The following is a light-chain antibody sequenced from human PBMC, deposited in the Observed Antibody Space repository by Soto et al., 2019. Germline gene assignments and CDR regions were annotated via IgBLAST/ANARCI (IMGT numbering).Light chain of an antibody. CDR2: GAS. Sequence: EIVLTQSPGTLSLSPGERATLSCRASESISANYLAWYQQRSGQPPRLVIYGASSRASAVPDRFSGSGSGTDFTLTISSLQPDDFATYYCQQYNSYSGTFGQGTKVDIK. J-gene: IGKJ1*01. CDR1: ESISANY. CDR3: QQYNSYSGT. V-gene: IGKV3-20*01.